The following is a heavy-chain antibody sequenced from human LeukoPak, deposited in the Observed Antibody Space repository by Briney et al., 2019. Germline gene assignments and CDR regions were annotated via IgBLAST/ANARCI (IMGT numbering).Heavy chain of an antibody. Sequence: GASVKVSCKASGDTFSSYAISWVRQAPGQGLEWMGRIISILGITNYAQKFQGRVTITADKSTSTAYMELSSLRSEDTAVYYCARDRYGYSNYGGFGYWGQGTLVTVSS. J-gene: IGHJ4*02. V-gene: IGHV1-69*04. CDR3: ARDRYGYSNYGGFGY. CDR2: IISILGIT. CDR1: GDTFSSYA. D-gene: IGHD4-11*01.